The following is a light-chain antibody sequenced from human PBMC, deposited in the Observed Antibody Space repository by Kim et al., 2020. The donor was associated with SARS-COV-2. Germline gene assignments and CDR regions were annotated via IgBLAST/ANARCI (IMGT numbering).Light chain of an antibody. CDR2: DVS. CDR1: SSDVGSSNY. CDR3: CLHTGTYTSYV. Sequence: QSVTISCSGTSSDVGSSNYVSWYQQHPGKAPKLMIYDVSKRPSGVPDRVSGSKSGNTASLTISGLQAEDEADYFCCLHTGTYTSYVFGSGTKVTVL. J-gene: IGLJ1*01. V-gene: IGLV2-11*03.